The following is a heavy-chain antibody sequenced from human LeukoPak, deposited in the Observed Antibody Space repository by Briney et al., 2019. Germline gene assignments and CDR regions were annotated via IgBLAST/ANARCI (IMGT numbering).Heavy chain of an antibody. CDR2: ISGSGGST. CDR1: GFTFSSYE. Sequence: GGSLRLSCAASGFTFSSYEMNWVRQAPGKGLEWVSAISGSGGSTYYADSVKGRFTISRDNSKNTLYLQMNSLRAEDTAVYYCARATRYFEEDYYMDVWGKGTTVTVSS. CDR3: ARATRYFEEDYYMDV. D-gene: IGHD1-1*01. V-gene: IGHV3-23*01. J-gene: IGHJ6*03.